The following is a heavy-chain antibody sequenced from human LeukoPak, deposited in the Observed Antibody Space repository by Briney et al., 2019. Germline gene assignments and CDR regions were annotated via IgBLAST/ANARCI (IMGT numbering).Heavy chain of an antibody. J-gene: IGHJ4*02. CDR3: ASRSSIWSGYQDTLYYFDS. D-gene: IGHD3-3*01. CDR1: GGSISSSSRY. V-gene: IGHV4-39*07. Sequence: SETLSLTCTVSGGSISSSSRYWGWIRQPPGKGLEWIGSMYYSGGTYYNPSLKSRVTISVDTSKNQFSLKLSSVTAADTAVYDCASRSSIWSGYQDTLYYFDSWGQGTLVTVSS. CDR2: MYYSGGT.